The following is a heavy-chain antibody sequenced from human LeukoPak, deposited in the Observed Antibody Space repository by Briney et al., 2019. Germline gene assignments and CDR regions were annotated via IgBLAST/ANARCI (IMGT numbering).Heavy chain of an antibody. CDR2: ISAYNGNT. CDR3: ARSITMVRGVIIRDYYYYMDV. CDR1: GYTFTSYG. D-gene: IGHD3-10*01. J-gene: IGHJ6*03. Sequence: GASVKVSCKASGYTFTSYGISWVRQAPGQGLEWMRWISAYNGNTNYAQKLQGRVTMTTDTSTSTAYMELSSLRSEDTAVYYCARSITMVRGVIIRDYYYYMDVWGKGTTVTISS. V-gene: IGHV1-18*01.